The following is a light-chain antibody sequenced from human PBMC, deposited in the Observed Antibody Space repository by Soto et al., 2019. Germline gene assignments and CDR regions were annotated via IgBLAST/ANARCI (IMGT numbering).Light chain of an antibody. Sequence: DIQVTQSPSCLSASVGDRVTITCRASQSISSYLNWYQQKPGKAPKLLIYAASSLQSGVPSRFSGSGSGTDLTVIICSLQPEDVETYYGQQSYSTPHTFGLGTRLEIK. CDR3: QQSYSTPHT. CDR2: AAS. CDR1: QSISSY. J-gene: IGKJ5*01. V-gene: IGKV1-39*01.